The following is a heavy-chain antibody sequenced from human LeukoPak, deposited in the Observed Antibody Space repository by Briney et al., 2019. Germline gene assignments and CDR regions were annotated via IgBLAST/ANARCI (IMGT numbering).Heavy chain of an antibody. V-gene: IGHV1-2*02. J-gene: IGHJ5*02. D-gene: IGHD3-3*01. CDR3: ARDRIFGVVMKGNWFDP. Sequence: ASVKVSCKASGYTFTGYYMHWVRQAPGQGLEWMGWINPNSGGTNYAQKFQGRVTMTRDTSISTAYMVLSRLRSDDTAVYYCARDRIFGVVMKGNWFDPWGQGTLVTVSS. CDR1: GYTFTGYY. CDR2: INPNSGGT.